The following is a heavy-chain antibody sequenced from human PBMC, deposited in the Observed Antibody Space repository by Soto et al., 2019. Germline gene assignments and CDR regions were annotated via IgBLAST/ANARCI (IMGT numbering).Heavy chain of an antibody. V-gene: IGHV3-30*18. CDR1: GFTFRSDV. CDR3: AKDLGLGYSNPYYGMDV. CDR2: ISYDGSNK. D-gene: IGHD5-18*01. Sequence: PGGSLRLSFGAAGFTFRSDVMHWVRQAPGERLGGVAVISYDGSNKYYADSVKGRFTISRDNSKNTLYRQMNSLRAEDTAVYYCAKDLGLGYSNPYYGMDVWGQGTTVTVSS. J-gene: IGHJ6*02.